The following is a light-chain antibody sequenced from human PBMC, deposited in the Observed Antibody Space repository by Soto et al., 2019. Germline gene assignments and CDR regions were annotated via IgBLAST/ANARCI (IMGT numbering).Light chain of an antibody. CDR1: SGSVSTSYY. CDR2: STN. Sequence: QTVVTQEPSFSVSPGGTVTLTCGLSSGSVSTSYYPSWYQQTPGQAPRTLIHSTNTRSSGVPNRFSGSILGNKAALTITAAQADDESDYYCVLFLGSAIWVFGGGTKLTVL. J-gene: IGLJ3*02. V-gene: IGLV8-61*01. CDR3: VLFLGSAIWV.